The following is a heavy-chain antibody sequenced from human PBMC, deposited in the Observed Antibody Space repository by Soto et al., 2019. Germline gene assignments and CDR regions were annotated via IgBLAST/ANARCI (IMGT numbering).Heavy chain of an antibody. J-gene: IGHJ6*02. CDR3: ARGLVGANYYSYYGMDV. CDR2: IWYDGSNK. D-gene: IGHD1-26*01. CDR1: GFTFSSYG. V-gene: IGHV3-33*01. Sequence: GGSLRLSCAASGFTFSSYGMHWVRQAPGKGLEWVAVIWYDGSNKYYADSVKGRFTISRDNSKNTLYLQMNSLRAEDTAVYYCARGLVGANYYSYYGMDVWGQGTTVTVSS.